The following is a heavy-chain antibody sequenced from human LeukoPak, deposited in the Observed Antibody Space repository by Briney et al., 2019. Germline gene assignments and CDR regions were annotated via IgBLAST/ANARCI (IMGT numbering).Heavy chain of an antibody. D-gene: IGHD2-15*01. Sequence: PGGSLRLSCAASGFTFSRSTMDWVRQAPGKGLEWVSSITGSSDYIYYADSVKGRFTISRDNTKNSLSLQMNSLRAEDTAVYYCARLYCSGGSCYGKQHFDYGGQGALVTVSS. CDR2: ITGSSDYI. V-gene: IGHV3-21*01. CDR3: ARLYCSGGSCYGKQHFDY. J-gene: IGHJ4*02. CDR1: GFTFSRST.